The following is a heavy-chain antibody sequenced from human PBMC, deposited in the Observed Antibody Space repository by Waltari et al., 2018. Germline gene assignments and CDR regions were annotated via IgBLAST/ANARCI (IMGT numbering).Heavy chain of an antibody. CDR2: NHANGNT. J-gene: IGHJ4*02. V-gene: IGHV4-4*07. CDR1: GGSFSTYY. Sequence: QVQLRESGPGLVKPSETLSLTCVVSGGSFSTYYWSWIRQPAGKGLVWIGRNHANGNTNYSPSLKSRVSMSLDTSKNQFSLTLSSVTAADTAIYYCARETGHLAYYSDYWGQGTLITVSS. CDR3: ARETGHLAYYSDY. D-gene: IGHD1-1*01.